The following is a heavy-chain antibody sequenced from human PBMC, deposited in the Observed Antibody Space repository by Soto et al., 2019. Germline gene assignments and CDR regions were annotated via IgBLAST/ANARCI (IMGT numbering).Heavy chain of an antibody. J-gene: IGHJ4*02. V-gene: IGHV3-7*01. CDR2: IKQDGSEK. Sequence: EVQLVESGGGLVQPGGSLRLSCAASGFTFSTYWMSWVRQAPGKGLEWVANIKQDGSEKYYVDSVKGRFTISRDNAKNSLYLHMNSLRAEDTAAYYCARVWKQQPPFDYWGQGTLVTVSS. D-gene: IGHD6-13*01. CDR1: GFTFSTYW. CDR3: ARVWKQQPPFDY.